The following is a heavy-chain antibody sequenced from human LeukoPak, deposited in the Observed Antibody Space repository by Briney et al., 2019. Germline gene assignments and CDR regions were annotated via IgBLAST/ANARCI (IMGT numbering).Heavy chain of an antibody. CDR3: ATIPRFGGVIVDSGIDFDY. J-gene: IGHJ4*02. V-gene: IGHV1-24*01. CDR2: FDPEDGET. Sequence: ASVKVSCKVSGYTLTELSMHWVRQAPGKGLEWMGGFDPEDGETIYAQKFQGRVTMTEDTSTDTAYMELSILRSEDTAVYYCATIPRFGGVIVDSGIDFDYWGQGTLVTVSS. CDR1: GYTLTELS. D-gene: IGHD3-16*02.